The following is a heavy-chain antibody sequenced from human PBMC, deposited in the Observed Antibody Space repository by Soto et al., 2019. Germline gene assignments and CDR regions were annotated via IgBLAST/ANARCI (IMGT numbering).Heavy chain of an antibody. CDR3: ARLHGLRFLEWYPLRHNWFDP. J-gene: IGHJ5*02. Sequence: KPAETLSLTCAVSGGSISSSNWWSWVRQPPGKGQECFGEIYHSGRINYNPSLKSRVTISEDKSKNQFSLQMSPVTAADRPVYYCARLHGLRFLEWYPLRHNWFDPWGQGTLVTVSS. CDR1: GGSISSSNW. D-gene: IGHD3-3*01. V-gene: IGHV4-4*02. CDR2: IYHSGRI.